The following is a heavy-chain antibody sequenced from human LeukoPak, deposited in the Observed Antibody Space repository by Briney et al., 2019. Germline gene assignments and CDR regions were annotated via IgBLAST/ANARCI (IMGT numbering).Heavy chain of an antibody. Sequence: GGSLRLSCSASGFTFSSYAMHWVREAPGKGREYVSAIRSNGGSTYYADSVKGRFTISRDNSKNTLYRQMSSLRAEDTAVYYCVKGRGSGSYPYSFDYWGQGTLVTVSS. CDR3: VKGRGSGSYPYSFDY. V-gene: IGHV3-64D*06. D-gene: IGHD3-10*01. CDR2: IRSNGGST. J-gene: IGHJ4*02. CDR1: GFTFSSYA.